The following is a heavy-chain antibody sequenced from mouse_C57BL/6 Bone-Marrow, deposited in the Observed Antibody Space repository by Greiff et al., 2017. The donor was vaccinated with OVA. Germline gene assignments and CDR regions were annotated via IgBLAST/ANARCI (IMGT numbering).Heavy chain of an antibody. V-gene: IGHV5-17*01. CDR3: ARPGGYAMDD. J-gene: IGHJ4*01. Sequence: EVKLVESGGGLVKPGGSLKLSCAASGFTFSDYGMHWVRQAPEKGLEWVAYISSGSSTIYYADTVKGRFTISRDNAKNTLFLQMTRLRSEDTAMYYCARPGGYAMDDWGQGTSVTVSS. CDR2: ISSGSSTI. CDR1: GFTFSDYG.